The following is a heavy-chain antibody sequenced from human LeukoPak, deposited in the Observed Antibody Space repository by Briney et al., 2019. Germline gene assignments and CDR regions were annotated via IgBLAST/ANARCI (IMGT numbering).Heavy chain of an antibody. CDR3: ARAVYGDYVDFDY. CDR2: LYYSWHT. J-gene: IGHJ4*02. V-gene: IGHV4-59*01. CDR1: SGFHCPYY. D-gene: IGHD4-17*01. Sequence: AETLSLLCTVSSGFHCPYYWNWLPQPPVKAPERIRYLYYSWHTKYRPSPKSRVTISVDTSKSQISLTLSSVTAADTAVYYCARAVYGDYVDFDYWGQGTLVTVSS.